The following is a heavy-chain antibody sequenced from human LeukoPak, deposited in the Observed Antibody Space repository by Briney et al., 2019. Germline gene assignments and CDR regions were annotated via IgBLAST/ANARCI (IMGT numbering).Heavy chain of an antibody. CDR2: ISGSGGST. J-gene: IGHJ4*02. CDR3: AKGDGNFAY. V-gene: IGHV3-23*01. Sequence: GGSLTLSCAASGFTFSSYAMSWVRQPAGKGLEWVSAISGSGGSTYYAGSVKGRFTISRDKSKNTLYLQMNSLRAEDTAVYYCAKGDGNFAYWGQGTLVTVSS. CDR1: GFTFSSYA.